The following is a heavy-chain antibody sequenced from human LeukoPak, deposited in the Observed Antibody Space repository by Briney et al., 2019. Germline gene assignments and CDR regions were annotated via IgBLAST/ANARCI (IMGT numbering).Heavy chain of an antibody. D-gene: IGHD6-13*01. CDR3: AKTIIAAAGTGAFDI. Sequence: GGSLRLSCAASGFTLDDYAMEWVRHAPGKGVEWVSGISCNSGSIGYADSVKGRFTISRDNAKNSLYLQMNSLRAEDTALYYCAKTIIAAAGTGAFDIWGQGTMVTVSS. CDR2: ISCNSGSI. CDR1: GFTLDDYA. J-gene: IGHJ3*02. V-gene: IGHV3-9*01.